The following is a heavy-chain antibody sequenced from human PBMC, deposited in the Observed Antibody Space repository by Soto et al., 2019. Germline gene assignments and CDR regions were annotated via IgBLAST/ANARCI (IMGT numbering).Heavy chain of an antibody. J-gene: IGHJ4*02. D-gene: IGHD5-18*01. CDR1: GYTFTSYD. V-gene: IGHV1-8*01. CDR3: ARLCRLGTAMAPLGY. Sequence: QVQLVQSGAEVKKPGASVKVSCKASGYTFTSYDINWVRQATGQGLEWMGWMNPNSGNTGYAQKFQGRVTMXXNXSXXTAYMELSSLRSEDTAVYYCARLCRLGTAMAPLGYWGQGTLVTVSS. CDR2: MNPNSGNT.